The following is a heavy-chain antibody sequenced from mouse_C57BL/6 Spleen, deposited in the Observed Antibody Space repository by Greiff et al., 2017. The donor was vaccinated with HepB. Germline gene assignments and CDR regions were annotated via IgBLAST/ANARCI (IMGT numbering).Heavy chain of an antibody. J-gene: IGHJ4*01. V-gene: IGHV1-64*01. CDR1: GYTFTSYC. CDR2: IHPNSGST. D-gene: IGHD1-1*02. CDR3: AREEILSQYYAMDY. Sequence: QVQLQQPGAELVKPGASVKLSCKASGYTFTSYCMHWVKQRPGQGLEWIGMIHPNSGSTNYNEKFKSKATLTVDKSSSTAYMQLSSLTSEDSAVDYCAREEILSQYYAMDYWGQGTSLTVSS.